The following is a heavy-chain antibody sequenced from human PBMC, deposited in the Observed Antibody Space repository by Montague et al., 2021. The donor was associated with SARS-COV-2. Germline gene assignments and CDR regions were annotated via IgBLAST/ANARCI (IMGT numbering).Heavy chain of an antibody. D-gene: IGHD2/OR15-2a*01. V-gene: IGHV4-34*01. J-gene: IGHJ2*01. CDR3: ARGTGKHITLFEIVRNYWYYEV. Sequence: SETLSLTCAVYGGPLGDYYWGWIRQSPGNGLEWIGDINHNERTHYIPSLQSRVALSVDKSKNQFSLMLNSVTTADTAVYYCARGTGKHITLFEIVRNYWYYEVWGRGTLVTVSS. CDR1: GGPLGDYY. CDR2: INHNERT.